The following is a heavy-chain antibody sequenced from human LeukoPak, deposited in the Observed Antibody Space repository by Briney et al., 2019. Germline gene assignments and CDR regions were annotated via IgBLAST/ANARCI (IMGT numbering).Heavy chain of an antibody. J-gene: IGHJ4*02. CDR2: INPDDGSA. Sequence: GGSLRLSCTASGFTFRKYWLHWVRQAPGKGLVWVSRINPDDGSASYADSVKGRFTISRDSAKNTLYLQMNSLRAEDTAVYYCAKEVGYDSSGYDDYWGQGTLVTVSS. V-gene: IGHV3-74*01. D-gene: IGHD3-22*01. CDR1: GFTFRKYW. CDR3: AKEVGYDSSGYDDY.